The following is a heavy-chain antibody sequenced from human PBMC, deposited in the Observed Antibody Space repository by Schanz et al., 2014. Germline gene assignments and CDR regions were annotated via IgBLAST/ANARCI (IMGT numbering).Heavy chain of an antibody. CDR1: GFTFSGYG. CDR3: ARDKGGYYPFDY. V-gene: IGHV3-7*01. D-gene: IGHD3-3*01. CDR2: IKQDESER. J-gene: IGHJ4*02. Sequence: VELVESGGGVVQPGRSLRLSCAASGFTFSGYGMHWVRQAPGKGLEWVANIKQDESERSYVDSVKGRFTISRDNAKNSLYLQMNSLRAEDTAVYYCARDKGGYYPFDYWGQGTLVTVSS.